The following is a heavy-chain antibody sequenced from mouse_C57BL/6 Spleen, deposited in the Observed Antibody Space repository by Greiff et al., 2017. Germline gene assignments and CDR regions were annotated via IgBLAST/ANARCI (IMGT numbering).Heavy chain of an antibody. CDR3: AIIYYGNYENAMDY. J-gene: IGHJ4*01. D-gene: IGHD2-1*01. V-gene: IGHV1-69*01. CDR2: IDPSDSYT. CDR1: GYTFTSYW. Sequence: QVQLQQPGAELVMPGASVKLSCKASGYTFTSYWMHWVKQRPGQGLEWIGEIDPSDSYTNYNQKFKGKSTLTVDKSSSTAYMQLSSLTSEDSAVYYCAIIYYGNYENAMDYWGQGTSVTVSS.